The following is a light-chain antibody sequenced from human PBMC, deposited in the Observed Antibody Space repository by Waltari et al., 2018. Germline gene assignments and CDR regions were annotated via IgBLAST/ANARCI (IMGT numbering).Light chain of an antibody. Sequence: EIVMTQSPATLSVSPGERATLSCRASQSVGSNLAWYQQKPGQAPRLLFYGASTRATCIPARFSGSGSGTEVTLTINSMQSEDFAVYYCQQYNNWPLLFGQGTKVEIK. CDR3: QQYNNWPLL. J-gene: IGKJ1*01. V-gene: IGKV3-15*01. CDR1: QSVGSN. CDR2: GAS.